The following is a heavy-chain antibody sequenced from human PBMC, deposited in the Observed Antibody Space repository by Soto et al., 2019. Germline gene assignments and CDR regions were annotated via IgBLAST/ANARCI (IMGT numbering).Heavy chain of an antibody. J-gene: IGHJ4*02. Sequence: QVQLVQSGAEVKKPGSSVKVSCKASGGTFSSYAISWVRQAPGQGLEWMGGIIPIFGTANYAQKFQGRVTITADESTSTAYMELSSLRSEDTGVYYCARDRLGYCSGGSCYYTDYWGQGTLVTVSS. CDR1: GGTFSSYA. CDR2: IIPIFGTA. V-gene: IGHV1-69*01. D-gene: IGHD2-15*01. CDR3: ARDRLGYCSGGSCYYTDY.